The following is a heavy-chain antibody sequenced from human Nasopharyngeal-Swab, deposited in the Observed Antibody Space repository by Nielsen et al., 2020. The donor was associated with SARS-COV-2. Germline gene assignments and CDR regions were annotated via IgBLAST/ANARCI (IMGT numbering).Heavy chain of an antibody. CDR3: AKGGLYYYDSSALDY. V-gene: IGHV3-30*18. Sequence: GSLRLSCAASGFTFSSYGMHWVRQAPGKGLEWVAVISYDGSNKYYADSVKGRFTISRDNSKNTLYLQMNSLRAEDTAVYYCAKGGLYYYDSSALDYWGQGTLVTVSS. J-gene: IGHJ4*02. CDR1: GFTFSSYG. CDR2: ISYDGSNK. D-gene: IGHD3-22*01.